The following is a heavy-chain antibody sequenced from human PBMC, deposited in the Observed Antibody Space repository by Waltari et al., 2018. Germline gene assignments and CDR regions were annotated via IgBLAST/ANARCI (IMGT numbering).Heavy chain of an antibody. CDR3: TRQVLGYCTSAACRRLES. D-gene: IGHD2-2*03. J-gene: IGHJ4*02. CDR1: AYSINSGSY. CDR2: IYHDGTT. V-gene: IGHV4-38-2*01. Sequence: QVHLQESGPGLLKASETLSLTCGFSAYSINSGSYWGWIRRPPGKGLEWVATIYHDGTTYYNPSLKSRATISMDTSKNHFSLKLQSVTAADTAVYYCTRQVLGYCTSAACRRLESWGQGTLVTVSS.